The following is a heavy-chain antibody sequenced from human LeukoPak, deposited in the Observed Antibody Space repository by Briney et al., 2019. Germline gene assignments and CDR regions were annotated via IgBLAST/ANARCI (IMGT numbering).Heavy chain of an antibody. CDR2: IYRSGST. Sequence: GGSLRLSCAASGLTLSSNYMSWVRQAPGKGLEWVSVIYRSGSTYYADSVKGRFTISRDDSKNTLYLQMNSLRAEDTAVYYCARTGDGDSYIGAFDIWGQGTMVTVSS. CDR3: ARTGDGDSYIGAFDI. V-gene: IGHV3-53*01. CDR1: GLTLSSNY. J-gene: IGHJ3*02. D-gene: IGHD4-17*01.